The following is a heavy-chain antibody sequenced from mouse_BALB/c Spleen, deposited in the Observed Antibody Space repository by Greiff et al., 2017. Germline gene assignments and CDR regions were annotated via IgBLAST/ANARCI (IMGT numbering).Heavy chain of an antibody. Sequence: VQVVESGPGLVQPSQSLSITCTVSGFSLTSYGVHWVRQSPGKGLEWLGVIWSGGSTDYNAAFISRLSISKDNSKSQVFFKMNSLQANDTAIYYCARKDGVRRWFAYWGQGTLVTVSA. CDR3: ARKDGVRRWFAY. CDR1: GFSLTSYG. D-gene: IGHD2-14*01. CDR2: IWSGGST. J-gene: IGHJ3*01. V-gene: IGHV2-2*02.